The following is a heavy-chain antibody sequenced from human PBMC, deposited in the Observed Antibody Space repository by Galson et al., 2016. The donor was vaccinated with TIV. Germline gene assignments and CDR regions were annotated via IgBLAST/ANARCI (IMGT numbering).Heavy chain of an antibody. D-gene: IGHD7-27*01. Sequence: SLRLSCAASGFTFSNYNMNWVRQAPGKGLEWVSSISSTRNYIYYGDPVKGRFTISRDNAENSLHLHMNSLRAEDTAIYFCARTGNYYHYAMDVWGQGTTVTVSS. CDR1: GFTFSNYN. CDR2: ISSTRNYI. J-gene: IGHJ6*02. CDR3: ARTGNYYHYAMDV. V-gene: IGHV3-21*01.